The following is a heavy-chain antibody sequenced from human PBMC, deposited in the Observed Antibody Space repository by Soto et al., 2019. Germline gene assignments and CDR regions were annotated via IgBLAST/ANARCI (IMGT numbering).Heavy chain of an antibody. CDR3: ARDQGGEFLKGSGMDV. V-gene: IGHV4-59*01. CDR2: IYYSGET. Sequence: QVQLQESGPGLVKPSETLSLTCTVSGDSISRYYWSWIRLSPGKGLEWIGYIYYSGETNYNPSVKSRVTISVDRTKNLFSLKLSSVTAADTAVYYCARDQGGEFLKGSGMDVWGQGTTVTVSS. D-gene: IGHD3-10*01. J-gene: IGHJ6*02. CDR1: GDSISRYY.